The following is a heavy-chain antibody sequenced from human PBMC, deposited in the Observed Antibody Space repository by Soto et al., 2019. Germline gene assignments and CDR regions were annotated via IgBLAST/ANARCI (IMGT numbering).Heavy chain of an antibody. J-gene: IGHJ4*02. CDR1: GFTFSSYA. CDR2: ISGSGGST. D-gene: IGHD5-18*01. CDR3: ARDQNTAMVPFDY. Sequence: GGSLRLSCAASGFTFSSYAMSWVRQAPGKGLEWVSAISGSGGSTYYADSVKGRFTISRDNSKNTLYLQMNSLRAEDTAIYYCARDQNTAMVPFDYWGQGTLVTVSS. V-gene: IGHV3-23*01.